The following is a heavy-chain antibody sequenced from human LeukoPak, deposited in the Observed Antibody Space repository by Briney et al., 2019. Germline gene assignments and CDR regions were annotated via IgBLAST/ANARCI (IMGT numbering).Heavy chain of an antibody. CDR2: TSSSSSYI. CDR1: GFTFNSYS. J-gene: IGHJ4*02. CDR3: ARGQRGYSFDY. Sequence: GGSLRLSCTASGFTFNSYSMNWVRQAPGKGLEWVSSTSSSSSYIYYADSVKGRFTISRDNAKKSLYLQMNRLRAEDTAVYYCARGQRGYSFDYWGQGTLVTVSS. D-gene: IGHD5-18*01. V-gene: IGHV3-21*01.